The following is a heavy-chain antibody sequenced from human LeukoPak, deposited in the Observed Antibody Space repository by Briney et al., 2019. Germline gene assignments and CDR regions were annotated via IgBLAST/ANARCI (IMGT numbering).Heavy chain of an antibody. CDR1: GGSFSGYY. J-gene: IGHJ6*02. CDR2: INHSGST. D-gene: IGHD2-15*01. V-gene: IGHV4-34*01. CDR3: VSGHIVDYGMDV. Sequence: SETLSLTCAVYGGSFSGYYWSWIRQPPGKGLEWIGEINHSGSTNYNPSLKSRVTISVDTSKNQFSLKLSSVTAADTAVYYCVSGHIVDYGMDVWGQGTTVTVSS.